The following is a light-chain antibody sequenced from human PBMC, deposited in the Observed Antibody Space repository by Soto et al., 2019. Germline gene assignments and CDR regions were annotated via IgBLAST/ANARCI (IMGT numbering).Light chain of an antibody. J-gene: IGKJ4*01. CDR2: GAS. V-gene: IGKV3-20*01. CDR1: QSVSSSY. CDR3: QQYGSSPLT. Sequence: EIVLTHSPAVLAFSAGERATLSCWASQSVSSSYLAWYQQKPGQAPRLLIYGASSRATGIPDRFSGSGSGTDFTLTISRLEAEDFAVYYCQQYGSSPLTFGGGTKVDIK.